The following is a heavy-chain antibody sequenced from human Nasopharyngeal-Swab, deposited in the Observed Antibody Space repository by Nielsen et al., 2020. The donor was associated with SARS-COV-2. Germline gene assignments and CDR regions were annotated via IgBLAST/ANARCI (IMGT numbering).Heavy chain of an antibody. Sequence: ASVKVSCKASGCTFTSYGISWVRQAPGQGLEWMGWISAYNGNTNYAQKLQGRVTMTTDTSTSTAYMELRSLRSDDTAVYYCARNSPGYSYGYNWFDPWGQGTLVTVSS. CDR2: ISAYNGNT. J-gene: IGHJ5*02. CDR3: ARNSPGYSYGYNWFDP. CDR1: GCTFTSYG. D-gene: IGHD5-18*01. V-gene: IGHV1-18*01.